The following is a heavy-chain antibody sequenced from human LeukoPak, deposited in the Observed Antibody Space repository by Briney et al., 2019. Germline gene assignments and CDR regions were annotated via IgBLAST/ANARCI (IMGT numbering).Heavy chain of an antibody. CDR3: AKISTVSANFDY. V-gene: IGHV3-74*01. Sequence: GGSLRLSCADSGFTLSSYWVHWVRQPPGKGLVWVSRINPDGGITNYADSVRGRFTISRDNAKNTLYLQMNSLRAEDTAVYYCAKISTVSANFDYWGQGTLVTVSS. D-gene: IGHD4-11*01. J-gene: IGHJ4*02. CDR2: INPDGGIT. CDR1: GFTLSSYW.